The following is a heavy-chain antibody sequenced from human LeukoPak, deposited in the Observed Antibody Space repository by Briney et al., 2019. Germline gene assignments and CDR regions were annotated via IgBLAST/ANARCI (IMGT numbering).Heavy chain of an antibody. Sequence: SVKVSCKASGGTFSSYAISWVRQAPGQGLEWMGGIIPIFGTANYAQKFQGRVTITADESTSTAYMELSSLRSKDTAVYDCAREDSSGCPDYWGQGTLVTVSS. D-gene: IGHD6-19*01. CDR2: IIPIFGTA. J-gene: IGHJ4*02. CDR1: GGTFSSYA. V-gene: IGHV1-69*13. CDR3: AREDSSGCPDY.